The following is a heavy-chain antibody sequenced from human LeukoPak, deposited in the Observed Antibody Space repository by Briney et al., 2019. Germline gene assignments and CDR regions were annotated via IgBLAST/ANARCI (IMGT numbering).Heavy chain of an antibody. J-gene: IGHJ4*02. Sequence: SETLSLTCAVYGGSFSGYYWSWIRQPPGKGLEWIGEINHSGSTNYNPSLKSRVTISVDTSKNQFSLKLSSVTAADTAVYYCAARVVAATAIDYWGQGTLVTVSS. V-gene: IGHV4-34*01. CDR2: INHSGST. D-gene: IGHD2-15*01. CDR3: AARVVAATAIDY. CDR1: GGSFSGYY.